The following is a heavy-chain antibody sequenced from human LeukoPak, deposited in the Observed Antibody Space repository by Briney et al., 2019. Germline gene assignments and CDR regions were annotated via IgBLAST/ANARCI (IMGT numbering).Heavy chain of an antibody. CDR3: ARGPSYYYMDV. Sequence: GGSLRLSCAASGFTFSSYWMSWVRQAPGKGLEWVANIKQDGSEKYYVDSVRGRFTISRDNAKNSLYLQMNSLRAEDTAVYYCARGPSYYYMDVWGKGTTVTVSS. CDR1: GFTFSSYW. V-gene: IGHV3-7*01. J-gene: IGHJ6*03. CDR2: IKQDGSEK.